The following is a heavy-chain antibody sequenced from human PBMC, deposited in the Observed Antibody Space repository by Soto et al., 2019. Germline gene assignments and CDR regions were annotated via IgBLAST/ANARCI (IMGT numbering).Heavy chain of an antibody. CDR2: TYYRSKWYN. CDR1: GYSVSSNSAA. D-gene: IGHD5-12*01. J-gene: IGHJ4*02. V-gene: IGHV6-1*01. Sequence: PSQTLSLTCAVSGYSVSSNSAAWNLIRQSPSRGLEWLGRTYYRSKWYNDYAVSVKSRITINPDTSKNQFSLQLNSVTPEDTAVYYCARDRTRMATMDFDYWGQGTLVTVSS. CDR3: ARDRTRMATMDFDY.